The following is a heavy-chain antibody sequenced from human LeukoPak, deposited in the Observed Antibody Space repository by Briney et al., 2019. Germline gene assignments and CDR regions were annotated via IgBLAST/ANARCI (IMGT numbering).Heavy chain of an antibody. CDR3: ARDYADYVGYFFFDY. V-gene: IGHV3-23*01. J-gene: IGHJ4*02. CDR2: ISGGGETT. CDR1: GFTFNNYA. Sequence: GGSLRLSCAASGFTFNNYAMNWVRQAPGKALEWVSSISGGGETTYYADSAKGRFTISRDNSQNTLYLQMNSLRAEDTAVYYCARDYADYVGYFFFDYWGQGTLVTVSS. D-gene: IGHD4-17*01.